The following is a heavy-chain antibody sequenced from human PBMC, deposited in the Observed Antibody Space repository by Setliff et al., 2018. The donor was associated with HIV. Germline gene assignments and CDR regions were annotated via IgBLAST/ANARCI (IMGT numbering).Heavy chain of an antibody. D-gene: IGHD5-12*01. J-gene: IGHJ4*02. CDR3: HSGFDSEEQSYFDY. Sequence: PGGSLRLSCAASGFAFDRFWMHWVRQAPGKGLVWVLRVNTDGSSKTYADSVKDRLTISRDNAKNTLYLQMNSLRAEDTGIYYCHSGFDSEEQSYFDYWGQGTLVTVSS. CDR1: GFAFDRFW. CDR2: VNTDGSSK. V-gene: IGHV3-74*01.